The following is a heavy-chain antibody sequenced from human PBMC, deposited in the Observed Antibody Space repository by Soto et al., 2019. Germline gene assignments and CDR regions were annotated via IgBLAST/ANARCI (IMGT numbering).Heavy chain of an antibody. CDR1: GYTFTSYG. V-gene: IGHV1-18*01. Sequence: ASVKVSCKASGYTFTSYGISWVRQAPGQGLEWMGWISAYNGNTNYAQKFQGRVTMTTDKSTSTAYMELSSLRSEDTAVYYCARVKRIIDDDIVVVPAPYYGMDVWGQGTTVTVSS. J-gene: IGHJ6*02. CDR3: ARVKRIIDDDIVVVPAPYYGMDV. D-gene: IGHD2-2*01. CDR2: ISAYNGNT.